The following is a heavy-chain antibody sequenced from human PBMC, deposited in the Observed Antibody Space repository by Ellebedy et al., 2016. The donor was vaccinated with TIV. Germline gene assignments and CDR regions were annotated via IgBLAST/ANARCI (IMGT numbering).Heavy chain of an antibody. CDR3: ARDGACGGDCYGDNY. V-gene: IGHV1-2*02. CDR2: INPKNGGT. CDR1: GYIFTGYY. D-gene: IGHD2-21*02. J-gene: IGHJ4*02. Sequence: AASVKVSCKASGYIFTGYYMHWVRQAPGQGLEWMGWINPKNGGTNYAQKFQGRVTMTRDTSISTVYRERSWLRSDDTAVYYCARDGACGGDCYGDNYWGQGSLVTVSS.